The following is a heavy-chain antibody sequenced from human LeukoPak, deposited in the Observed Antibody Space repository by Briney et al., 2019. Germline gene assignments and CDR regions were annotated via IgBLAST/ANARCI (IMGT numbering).Heavy chain of an antibody. Sequence: QPGGSLRLSCAASGFTFDEYTMHWVRQAPGKGLDWISFISTSSSTISYADSVKGRFTISRDNARNSLLLQMNSLRDEDTAVYYCVRDHYYGFDYWGQGTLVTVSS. CDR3: VRDHYYGFDY. J-gene: IGHJ4*02. CDR2: ISTSSSTI. D-gene: IGHD1-26*01. CDR1: GFTFDEYT. V-gene: IGHV3-48*02.